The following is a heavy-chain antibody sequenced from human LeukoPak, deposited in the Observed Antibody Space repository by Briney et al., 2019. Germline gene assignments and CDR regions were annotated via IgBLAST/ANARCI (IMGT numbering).Heavy chain of an antibody. Sequence: GGSLRLSCAASGFTFSSYAMHWVRQAPGKGLEWVAVISYDGSNKYYADSVKGRFTISRDNSKNTLYLQMDSLRAEDTAVYYCARGDQLLWPPSNWFDPWGQGTLVTVSS. CDR1: GFTFSSYA. V-gene: IGHV3-30-3*01. D-gene: IGHD2-2*01. CDR3: ARGDQLLWPPSNWFDP. CDR2: ISYDGSNK. J-gene: IGHJ5*02.